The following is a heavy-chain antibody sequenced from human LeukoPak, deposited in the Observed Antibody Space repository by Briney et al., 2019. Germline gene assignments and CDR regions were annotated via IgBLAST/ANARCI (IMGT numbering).Heavy chain of an antibody. D-gene: IGHD6-25*01. V-gene: IGHV3-30*03. CDR3: AREGRRLDAFDI. CDR1: GFTFSSYG. J-gene: IGHJ3*02. CDR2: ISYDGSNK. Sequence: SGRSLRLSCAASGFTFSSYGMHWGRQAPGKGLEWVAVISYDGSNKYYADSVKGRFTISRDNSKNTLYLQMNSLRAEDTAVYYCAREGRRLDAFDIWGQGTMVTVSS.